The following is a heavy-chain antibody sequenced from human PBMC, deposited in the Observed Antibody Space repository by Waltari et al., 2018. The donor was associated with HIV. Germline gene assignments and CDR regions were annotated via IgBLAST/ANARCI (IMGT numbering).Heavy chain of an antibody. CDR1: GFTFRSYW. CDR3: ARREATVVRGVYYYGMDV. V-gene: IGHV3-74*01. Sequence: EVQLVESGGGLVQPGGSLRLSCAASGFTFRSYWMHWVRQGPGKGLVWVSRIHSDWSSTSYADFVKGRFTISRDNAKNTLYLEMNSLRAEDTAVYYCARREATVVRGVYYYGMDVWGQGTTVTVSS. J-gene: IGHJ6*02. D-gene: IGHD3-10*01. CDR2: IHSDWSST.